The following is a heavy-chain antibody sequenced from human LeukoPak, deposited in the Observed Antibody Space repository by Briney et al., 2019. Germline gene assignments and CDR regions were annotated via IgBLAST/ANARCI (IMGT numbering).Heavy chain of an antibody. CDR1: GGTFSSYA. D-gene: IGHD2-15*01. V-gene: IGHV1-69*13. J-gene: IGHJ6*03. Sequence: ASVKVPCKASGGTFSSYAISWVRQAPGQGLEWMGGIIPIFGTANYAQKFQGRVTITADESTSTAYMELSSLRSEDTAVYYCARPPTGSRGGRYYYMDVWGKGTTVTVSS. CDR2: IIPIFGTA. CDR3: ARPPTGSRGGRYYYMDV.